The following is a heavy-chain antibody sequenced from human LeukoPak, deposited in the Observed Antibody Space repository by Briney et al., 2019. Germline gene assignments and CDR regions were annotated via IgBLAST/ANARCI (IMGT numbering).Heavy chain of an antibody. CDR3: AADQLREGGALDY. CDR1: GFTFTSSA. D-gene: IGHD3-16*01. J-gene: IGHJ4*02. CDR2: IVVGSGNT. V-gene: IGHV1-58*02. Sequence: SVKVSCKASGFTFTSSAMQWVRQARGQRLEWIGWIVVGSGNTNYAQKFQERVTITRDMSTSTAYMELSSLRSEDTAVYYCAADQLREGGALDYWGQGTLVTVSS.